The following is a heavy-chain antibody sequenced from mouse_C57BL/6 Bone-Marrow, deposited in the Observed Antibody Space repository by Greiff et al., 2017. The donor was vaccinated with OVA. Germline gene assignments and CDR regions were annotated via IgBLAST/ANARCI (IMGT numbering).Heavy chain of an antibody. V-gene: IGHV1-19*01. CDR2: INPYNGGT. Sequence: EVQLQESGPVLVKPGASVKMSCKASGYTLTDYYMNWVKQSHGKSLEWIGVINPYNGGTSYNQKFKGKATLTVDKSSSTAYMELNSLTSEDSAVYYCASKRIYGNYWYFDVWGTGTTVTVSS. CDR3: ASKRIYGNYWYFDV. D-gene: IGHD2-1*01. CDR1: GYTLTDYY. J-gene: IGHJ1*03.